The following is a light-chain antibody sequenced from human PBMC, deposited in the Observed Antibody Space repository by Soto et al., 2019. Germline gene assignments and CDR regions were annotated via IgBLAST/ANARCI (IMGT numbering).Light chain of an antibody. Sequence: EIVLTQSPGTLSLSPGERPTLSCRASQSVTSSYLAWYQQKPGQAPRLLIYGASRRATGIPDRFSGGGSGTDFTLTISRLEPEDFAVYYCQQYDSFIFTFGPGTKVDIK. J-gene: IGKJ3*01. V-gene: IGKV3-20*01. CDR3: QQYDSFIFT. CDR1: QSVTSSY. CDR2: GAS.